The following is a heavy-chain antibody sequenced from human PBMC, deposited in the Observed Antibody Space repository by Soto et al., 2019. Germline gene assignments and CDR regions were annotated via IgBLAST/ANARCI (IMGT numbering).Heavy chain of an antibody. D-gene: IGHD2-21*02. Sequence: GGSLRLSFAASGFSFTHFAMSWVRPAPGKGLEWVAGIGASGDITWYADSVKGRLSISRDNSKNTLYLQLNSLRFEDTAVYYCAKDDLRDRGDDYVDYWGPGNLVAVSS. CDR3: AKDDLRDRGDDYVDY. J-gene: IGHJ4*02. V-gene: IGHV3-23*01. CDR1: GFSFTHFA. CDR2: IGASGDIT.